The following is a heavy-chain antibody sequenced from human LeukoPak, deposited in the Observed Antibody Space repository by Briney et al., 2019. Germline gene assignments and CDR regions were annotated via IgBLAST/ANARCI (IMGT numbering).Heavy chain of an antibody. D-gene: IGHD2-8*02. CDR3: ATYRQVLLPFES. CDR2: IFPSGGEI. V-gene: IGHV3-23*01. J-gene: IGHJ4*02. Sequence: GGSLRLSCAASGFTFSTFAMIWVRQPPGKGLEWVSSIFPSGGEIHYADSARGRFTISRDNSKSTLSLQMNSLRAEDTAIYYCATYRQVLLPFESWGQGTLVTVSS. CDR1: GFTFSTFA.